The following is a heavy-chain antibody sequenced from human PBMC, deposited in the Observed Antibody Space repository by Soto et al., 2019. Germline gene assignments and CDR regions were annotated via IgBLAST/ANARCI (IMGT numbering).Heavy chain of an antibody. V-gene: IGHV1-69*13. CDR3: AREASGYDF. CDR2: IIPVFGRP. D-gene: IGHD5-12*01. CDR1: GGTFSSFG. J-gene: IGHJ1*01. Sequence: AVKVSCKASGGTFSSFGLSWVRQAPGQGLEWMGGIIPVFGRPNYAQRFRGRLTITADESTNTSYMELIDLTSEDTAVYYCAREASGYDFWGQGTQVTVSS.